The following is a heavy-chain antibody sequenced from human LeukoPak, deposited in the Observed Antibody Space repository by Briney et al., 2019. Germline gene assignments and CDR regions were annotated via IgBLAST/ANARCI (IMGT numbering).Heavy chain of an antibody. D-gene: IGHD3-3*02. J-gene: IGHJ3*02. Sequence: GGSLRLSCAASGFTFSSYGMHWVRQAPGKGLEWVAVIWYDGSNKYYADSVKGRFTISRDNSKNTLYLQTNSLRAEDTAVYYCAKDLSVFGDAFDIWGQGTMVTVSS. CDR1: GFTFSSYG. CDR2: IWYDGSNK. CDR3: AKDLSVFGDAFDI. V-gene: IGHV3-33*06.